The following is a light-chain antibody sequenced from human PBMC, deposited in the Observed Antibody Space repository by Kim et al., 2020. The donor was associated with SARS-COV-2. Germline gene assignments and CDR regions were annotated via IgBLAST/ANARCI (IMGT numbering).Light chain of an antibody. CDR1: SRDVGSYNL. Sequence: QSITISCTGTSRDVGSYNLVAWYQQHPGKAPKLMIYEDSKRPSGVSSRFTGSKSGNTASLTISGLQAEDEADYYCCSYAGSDTWVFGEGTKLTVL. V-gene: IGLV2-23*01. CDR3: CSYAGSDTWV. J-gene: IGLJ3*02. CDR2: EDS.